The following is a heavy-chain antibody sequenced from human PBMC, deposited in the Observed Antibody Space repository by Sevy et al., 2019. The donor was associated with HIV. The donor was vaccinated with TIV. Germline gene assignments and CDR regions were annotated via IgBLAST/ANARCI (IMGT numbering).Heavy chain of an antibody. V-gene: IGHV4-59*08. CDR3: TRRNDFDI. CDR2: VYYTGGT. CDR1: GGSINSDH. Sequence: SETLSLTCTVSGGSINSDHWNWIRQPPGKGLEWIGYVYYTGGTNYNPSLKNRVTISVDRTKNQFSLKLTSVSAADTAVYYCTRRNDFDIWGQGTMVTVSS. J-gene: IGHJ3*02.